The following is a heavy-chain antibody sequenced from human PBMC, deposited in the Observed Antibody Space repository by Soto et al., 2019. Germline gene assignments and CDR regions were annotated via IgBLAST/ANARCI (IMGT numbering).Heavy chain of an antibody. CDR2: IDWADDK. J-gene: IGHJ4*02. CDR1: GFSLSTTGMC. CDR3: SRAVGGFTYGYPDY. V-gene: IGHV2-70*01. D-gene: IGHD5-18*01. Sequence: GSGPTLVNPTPTLTLTCTFSGFSLSTTGMCVSWIRQPPGKALEWLALIDWADDKYYSTSLKTRLTISKDTSKNQVVLTMTNVEPVDTATYFCSRAVGGFTYGYPDYWCQGTLVTVSS.